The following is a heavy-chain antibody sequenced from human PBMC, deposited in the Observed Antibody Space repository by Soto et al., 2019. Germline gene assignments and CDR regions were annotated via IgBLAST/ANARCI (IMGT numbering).Heavy chain of an antibody. V-gene: IGHV1-69*06. Sequence: GASVKVSCKASGGTFSSYAISWVRQAPGQGLEWMGGIIPIFGTANYAQKFQGRVTITADKSTSTAYMELSSLRSEDTAVYYCARAKITIFGTNWFDPWGQGTPVTVSS. CDR2: IIPIFGTA. D-gene: IGHD3-3*01. J-gene: IGHJ5*02. CDR3: ARAKITIFGTNWFDP. CDR1: GGTFSSYA.